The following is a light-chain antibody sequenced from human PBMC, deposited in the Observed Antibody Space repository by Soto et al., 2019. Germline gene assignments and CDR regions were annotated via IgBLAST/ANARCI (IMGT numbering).Light chain of an antibody. V-gene: IGKV3-15*01. CDR3: QVYGNSPMYT. CDR2: DAS. Sequence: RVMTQSPVSLSVSPGERVTLSCRASQPISNNLAWYQQKPGQAPRLLIFDASTRATGIPARFSGSGSGTEFTLTISRLEPEDFAVYYCQVYGNSPMYTFGQGTRLEIK. CDR1: QPISNN. J-gene: IGKJ2*01.